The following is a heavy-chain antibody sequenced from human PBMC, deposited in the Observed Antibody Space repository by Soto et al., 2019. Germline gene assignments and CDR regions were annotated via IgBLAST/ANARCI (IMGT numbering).Heavy chain of an antibody. V-gene: IGHV1-18*01. CDR2: ISAYNGNT. Sequence: QVQLVQSGAEVKKPGASVKVSCKASGYTFTSYGISWVRQAPGQGLEWMGWISAYNGNTNYAQKLQGRVTMTTDTSTSTAELELRSLRSDDTAVYYCARDAGIWFGELFSSFDYWGQGTLVTVSS. CDR3: ARDAGIWFGELFSSFDY. CDR1: GYTFTSYG. D-gene: IGHD3-10*01. J-gene: IGHJ4*02.